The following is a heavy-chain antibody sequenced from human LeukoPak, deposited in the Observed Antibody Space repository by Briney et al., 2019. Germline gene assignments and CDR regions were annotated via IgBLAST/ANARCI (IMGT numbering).Heavy chain of an antibody. D-gene: IGHD2-2*01. J-gene: IGHJ5*02. V-gene: IGHV4-30-2*01. CDR3: ARDNSLVPAAQTNNWFDP. CDR1: GGSISSGGYY. Sequence: PSETLSLTCTVSGGSISSGGYYWSWIRQPPGKGLEWIGYIYHSGSTYYNPSLKSRVTISVDRSKNQFSLKLSSVTAADTAVYYCARDNSLVPAAQTNNWFDPWGQGTLVTVSS. CDR2: IYHSGST.